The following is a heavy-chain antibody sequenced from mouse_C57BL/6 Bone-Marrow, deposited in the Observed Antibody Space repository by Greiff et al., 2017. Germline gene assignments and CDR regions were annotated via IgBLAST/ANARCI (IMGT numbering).Heavy chain of an antibody. V-gene: IGHV1-69*01. CDR3: AREGYGSSSYWYFDV. J-gene: IGHJ1*03. D-gene: IGHD1-1*01. CDR1: GYTFTSYW. Sequence: QVHVKQPGAELVMPGASVKLSCKASGYTFTSYWMHWVKQRPGQGLEWIGEIDPSDSYTNYNQKFKGKSTLTVDKSSSTAYMQLSSLTSEDSAVYYCAREGYGSSSYWYFDVWGTGTTVTVSS. CDR2: IDPSDSYT.